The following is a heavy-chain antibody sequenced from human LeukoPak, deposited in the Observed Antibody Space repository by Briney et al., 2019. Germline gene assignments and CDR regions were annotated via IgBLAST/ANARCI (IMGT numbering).Heavy chain of an antibody. CDR1: GYTFTGYY. CDR3: ASDRPRGYSGYDFDY. D-gene: IGHD5-12*01. V-gene: IGHV1-2*02. J-gene: IGHJ4*02. CDR2: INPNNGGT. Sequence: ASVKVSCKASGYTFTGYYMHWVRQAPGQGLEWMGWINPNNGGTNYAQKFQGRVTMTRDASISTAYMDLSRLRSDDTAVYYCASDRPRGYSGYDFDYWGQGTLVTVSS.